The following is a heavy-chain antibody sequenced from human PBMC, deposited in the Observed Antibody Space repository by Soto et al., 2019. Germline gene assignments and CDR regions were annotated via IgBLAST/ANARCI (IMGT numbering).Heavy chain of an antibody. D-gene: IGHD2-2*01. CDR1: GFNFNIYC. CDR2: MSHDVMNR. J-gene: IGHJ6*02. V-gene: IGHV3-30*18. Sequence: PGGALRLSCVVCGFNFNIYCMHWVRHGPGKGLEWVAAMSHDVMNRFYAASVKGRFTISRDNSKNTLYLEMDRLRTEEKAAYQCAKAARDSSTRGSRWYTLDVWAQG. CDR3: AKAARDSSTRGSRWYTLDV.